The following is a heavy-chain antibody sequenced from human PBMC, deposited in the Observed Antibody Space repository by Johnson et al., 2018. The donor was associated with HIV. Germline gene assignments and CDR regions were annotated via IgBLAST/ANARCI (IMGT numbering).Heavy chain of an antibody. CDR1: GFTFSTYG. CDR3: ATPPNHYYDSSGYAFDI. V-gene: IGHV3-33*01. Sequence: QVQLVESGGGVVQPGRSLRLSCAASGFTFSTYGMHWVRQAPGKGLEWVALIWYDGREKDYADSVKGRFTISRDNSKNTLYLEMNSLRVEDTAVYYCATPPNHYYDSSGYAFDIWGQGTMVTVSS. J-gene: IGHJ3*02. CDR2: IWYDGREK. D-gene: IGHD3-22*01.